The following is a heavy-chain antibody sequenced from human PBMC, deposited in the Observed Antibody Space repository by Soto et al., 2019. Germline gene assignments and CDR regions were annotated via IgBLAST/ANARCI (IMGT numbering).Heavy chain of an antibody. V-gene: IGHV5-51*01. CDR1: GYIFTNQW. J-gene: IGHJ4*02. D-gene: IGHD3-10*02. CDR2: IYPGDSDT. Sequence: GESLKISCKGSGYIFTNQWIGWVRQMPGKGLECMGIIYPGDSDTRYSPSFQGQVTISADKSISTAYLQWSSLKASDTAIYYCARRVLRETHFDYWGQGTPVTVSS. CDR3: ARRVLRETHFDY.